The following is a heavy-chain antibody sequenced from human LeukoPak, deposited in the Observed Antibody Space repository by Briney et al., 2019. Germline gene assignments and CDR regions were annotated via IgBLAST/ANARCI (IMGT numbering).Heavy chain of an antibody. D-gene: IGHD2-2*01. CDR2: ISSSSGYI. CDR3: ARDTRHQDFDY. Sequence: GGSLRLSCAASGFTFSSYSMHWVRQAPGKGLEWVSFISSSSGYIYYADSVKGRFTISRDNAKNSLYLQMNSLRAEDTAVYYCARDTRHQDFDYWGQGTLVTVSS. CDR1: GFTFSSYS. V-gene: IGHV3-21*01. J-gene: IGHJ4*02.